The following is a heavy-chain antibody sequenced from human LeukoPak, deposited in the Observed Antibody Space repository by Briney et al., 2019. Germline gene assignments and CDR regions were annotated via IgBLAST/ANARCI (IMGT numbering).Heavy chain of an antibody. Sequence: ASVKVSCKTSGYSFTSYNLHWVRQAPGQRLEWMGIIKPSGDNTNNAQKFQGRVTMTSDTSTSTVYMELSSLKSEDTAVYYCARAPRGSGSYSDYWGQGTLVTVSS. CDR3: ARAPRGSGSYSDY. CDR2: IKPSGDNT. D-gene: IGHD3-10*01. CDR1: GYSFTSYN. J-gene: IGHJ4*02. V-gene: IGHV1-46*01.